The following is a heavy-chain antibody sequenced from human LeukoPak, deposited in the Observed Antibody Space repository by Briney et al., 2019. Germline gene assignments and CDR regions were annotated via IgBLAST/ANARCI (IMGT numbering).Heavy chain of an antibody. CDR1: GFTFSSYA. V-gene: IGHV3-30*04. J-gene: IGHJ6*02. D-gene: IGHD3-9*01. CDR3: ARDLRYFDSNYYYYGMDV. CDR2: ISYDGSNK. Sequence: SLRLSCAASGFTFSSYAMHWVRQAPGKGLEWVAVISYDGSNKYYADSVKGRFTISRDNSKNTLYLQMNSLRAEDTAVYYCARDLRYFDSNYYYYGMDVWGQGTTVTVSS.